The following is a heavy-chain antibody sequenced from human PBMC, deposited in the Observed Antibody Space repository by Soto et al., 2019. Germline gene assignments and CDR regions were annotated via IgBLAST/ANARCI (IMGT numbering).Heavy chain of an antibody. V-gene: IGHV4-59*11. CDR1: GGSISDHY. CDR2: GLRHEFV. Sequence: QMPLQESGPGLVKPSETLSLPCTVSGGSISDHYLSWTRQPPGMGLDWIGYGLRHEFVGTNPSLTTRVTIALDTSKQQCSLRRNSVTATDTAVYYCVDGPDHAKSPYWGQGTQVTVSS. J-gene: IGHJ4*01. CDR3: VDGPDHAKSPY.